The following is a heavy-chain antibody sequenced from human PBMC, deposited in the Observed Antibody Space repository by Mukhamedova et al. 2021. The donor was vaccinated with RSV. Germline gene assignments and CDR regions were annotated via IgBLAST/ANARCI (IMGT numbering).Heavy chain of an antibody. J-gene: IGHJ4*02. CDR2: IRSKAYGGTT. Sequence: VEWVGFIRSKAYGGTTEYAASVKGRFTISRDDSKSIAYLQMNSLKTEDTAVYYCTREVKGYCSSTSCYGIDYWGQGTLVTVSS. CDR3: TREVKGYCSSTSCYGIDY. V-gene: IGHV3-49*02. D-gene: IGHD2-2*01.